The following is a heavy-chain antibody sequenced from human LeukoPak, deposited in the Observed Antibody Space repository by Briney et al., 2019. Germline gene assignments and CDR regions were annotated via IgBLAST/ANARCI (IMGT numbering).Heavy chain of an antibody. D-gene: IGHD3-22*01. J-gene: IGHJ4*02. CDR3: AIMHGYYDGSGYWVQ. V-gene: IGHV3-23*01. Sequence: GGSLRLSCAASGFTFSSYGMSWVRQAPGKGLEWVSFITTSGATTSYADSVKGRFTISRDNPRNTLYMQVNSLRDEDTALYYCAIMHGYYDGSGYWVQWGQGTLVTVSS. CDR1: GFTFSSYG. CDR2: ITTSGATT.